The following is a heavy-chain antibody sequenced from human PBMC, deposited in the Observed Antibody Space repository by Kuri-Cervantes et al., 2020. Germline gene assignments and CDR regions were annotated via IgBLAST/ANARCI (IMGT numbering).Heavy chain of an antibody. CDR2: ISSSGSTI. V-gene: IGHV3-11*01. CDR1: GFTVSSNY. D-gene: IGHD3-10*01. J-gene: IGHJ4*02. CDR3: ARSKPFGESYFDN. Sequence: GGSLRLSCAASGFTVSSNYMSWIRQAPRKGLEWVSYISSSGSTIYYADSVKGRFTISRDNAKNSLYLQMNSLRAEDTAVYYCARSKPFGESYFDNWGQGTLVTVSS.